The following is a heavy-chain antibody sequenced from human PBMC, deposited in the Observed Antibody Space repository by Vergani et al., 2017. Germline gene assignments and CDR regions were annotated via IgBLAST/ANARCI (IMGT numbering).Heavy chain of an antibody. CDR1: GFTFSSYA. V-gene: IGHV3-23*01. Sequence: EVQLLESGGGLVQPGGSLRLSCAASGFTFSSYAMSWVRQAPGKGLEWVSAISGSGGSTYYADSVKGRFTISRDNSKNSLYLQMNSLRAEDTALYYCAKSGYCSGGSCPFDYWGQGTLVTVSS. CDR2: ISGSGGST. CDR3: AKSGYCSGGSCPFDY. J-gene: IGHJ4*02. D-gene: IGHD2-15*01.